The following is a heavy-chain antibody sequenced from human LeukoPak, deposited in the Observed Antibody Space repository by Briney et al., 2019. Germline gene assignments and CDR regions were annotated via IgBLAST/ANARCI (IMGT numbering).Heavy chain of an antibody. J-gene: IGHJ4*02. V-gene: IGHV3-23*01. CDR3: ARDLDGNCSSSSCYRGGHYFDY. CDR1: GFTFSSYA. Sequence: GGSLRLSCEASGFTFSSYAMGWVRQAPGKGLEWVSCISATGGSTYYADSVKGRFTISRDNAKNSLYLRMNSLRAEDTAVYYCARDLDGNCSSSSCYRGGHYFDYWGQGTLVTVST. D-gene: IGHD2-2*02. CDR2: ISATGGST.